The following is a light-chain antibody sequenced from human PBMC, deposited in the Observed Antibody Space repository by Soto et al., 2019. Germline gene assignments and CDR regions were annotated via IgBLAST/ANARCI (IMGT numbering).Light chain of an antibody. J-gene: IGKJ1*01. CDR2: GAS. Sequence: EIVMTQSPATLSVSPGERATLSCRASQSVSSNLAWYQQKPGQAPRLLIYGASTRATGIPARFSGSGSGTDFTLTISSLQYEDFAVYYCQQYNNWPPGTFGQGTKVEIK. V-gene: IGKV3-15*01. CDR1: QSVSSN. CDR3: QQYNNWPPGT.